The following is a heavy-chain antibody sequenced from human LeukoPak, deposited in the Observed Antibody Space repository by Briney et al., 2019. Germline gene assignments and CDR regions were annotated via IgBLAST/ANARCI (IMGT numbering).Heavy chain of an antibody. V-gene: IGHV1-18*01. CDR3: ARDHDGNYRASGF. CDR1: GYTFTSFG. CDR2: NSPYNGHT. Sequence: ASVKVSCRASGYTFTSFGISWVRQAPGQGLEWMGWNSPYNGHTNYAQKFQDRVTMTTDTSTTTAYMELRSLRPDDTAVYFCARDHDGNYRASGFWGQGTLVTVPS. D-gene: IGHD3-16*02. J-gene: IGHJ4*02.